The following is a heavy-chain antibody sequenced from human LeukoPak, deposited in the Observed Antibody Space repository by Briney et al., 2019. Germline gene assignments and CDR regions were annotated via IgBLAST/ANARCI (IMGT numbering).Heavy chain of an antibody. CDR3: AKDAPAIVGATYIDY. D-gene: IGHD1-26*01. V-gene: IGHV3-7*03. J-gene: IGHJ4*02. CDR1: GFTFSSYW. CDR2: IKQDGSEK. Sequence: GGSLRLSCAASGFTFSSYWMSWVRQAPGKGLEWVANIKQDGSEKYYVDSVKGRFTISRDNAKNSLYLQMNSLRAEDTAVYYCAKDAPAIVGATYIDYWGQGTLVTVSS.